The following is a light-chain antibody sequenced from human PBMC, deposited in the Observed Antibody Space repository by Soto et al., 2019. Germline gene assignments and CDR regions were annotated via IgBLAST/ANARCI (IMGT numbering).Light chain of an antibody. CDR3: SAWDDSLNGLYV. CDR2: SND. J-gene: IGLJ1*01. V-gene: IGLV1-44*01. Sequence: QSVLTRAPSASGTPGQRVTISCSGSSSNIGRSSVNWYQHLPGTAPKLLIYSNDRRPSGVPERFSGSKSGTSASLAISGLQSEDEADYYCSAWDDSLNGLYVFGTGTKVTVL. CDR1: SSNIGRSS.